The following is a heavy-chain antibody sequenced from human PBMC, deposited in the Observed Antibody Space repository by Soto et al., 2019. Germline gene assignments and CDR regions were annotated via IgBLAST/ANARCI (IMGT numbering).Heavy chain of an antibody. CDR2: IYYSGST. Sequence: KPSETLSLTCTVSGGSISSGGYYWSWIRQHPGKGLEWIGYIYYSGSTYYNPSLKSRVTTSVDTSKNQFSLKLSSVTAADTAVYYCATSYCSGGSCYTLYFDYWGQGTLVTVSS. CDR3: ATSYCSGGSCYTLYFDY. CDR1: GGSISSGGYY. J-gene: IGHJ4*02. D-gene: IGHD2-15*01. V-gene: IGHV4-31*03.